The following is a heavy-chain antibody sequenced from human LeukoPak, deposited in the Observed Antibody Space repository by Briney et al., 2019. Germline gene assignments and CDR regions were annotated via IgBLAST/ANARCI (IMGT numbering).Heavy chain of an antibody. V-gene: IGHV3-21*01. CDR2: ISSSSSYI. CDR1: GFTFSSYS. D-gene: IGHD3-16*01. J-gene: IGHJ4*02. CDR3: ARDSRMITFGGVTYYFDY. Sequence: PGGSLRLSCAASGFTFSSYSMNWVRQAPGKGLEWVSSISSSSSYIYYADSVKGRFTISRDNAKNSLYLQMNSLRAEDTAVYYCARDSRMITFGGVTYYFDYWGQGTLVTVSS.